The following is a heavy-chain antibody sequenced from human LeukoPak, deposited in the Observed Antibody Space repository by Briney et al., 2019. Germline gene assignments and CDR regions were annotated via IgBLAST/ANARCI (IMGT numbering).Heavy chain of an antibody. CDR3: AKIRYCSGGSCYSGPVDY. CDR1: GFTFSSYA. D-gene: IGHD2-15*01. J-gene: IGHJ4*02. Sequence: GGSLRLSCAASGFTFSSYAMSWVRQAPGKGLEWVSAISGSGGSTYYADSVKGRFTISRDNSKNTLYLQMNSLGAEDTAVYYCAKIRYCSGGSCYSGPVDYWGQGTLVTVSS. V-gene: IGHV3-23*01. CDR2: ISGSGGST.